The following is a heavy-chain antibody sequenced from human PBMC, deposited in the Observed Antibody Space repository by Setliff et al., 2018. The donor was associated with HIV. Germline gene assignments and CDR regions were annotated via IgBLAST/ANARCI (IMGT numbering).Heavy chain of an antibody. CDR3: TRLRGYSYGLASYYYYYMDV. D-gene: IGHD5-18*01. Sequence: PGGSLRLSCVASGFTFSNYWMHWVRQAPGKGLVWVSRINSDGSTTTYADSVKGRFAISRDNAKNTLYLQMSGLKTEDTAVYYCTRLRGYSYGLASYYYYYMDVWGKGTTVTVSS. CDR2: INSDGSTT. V-gene: IGHV3-74*01. J-gene: IGHJ6*03. CDR1: GFTFSNYW.